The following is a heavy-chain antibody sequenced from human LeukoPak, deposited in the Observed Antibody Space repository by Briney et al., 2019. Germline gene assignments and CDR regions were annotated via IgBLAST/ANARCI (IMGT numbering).Heavy chain of an antibody. D-gene: IGHD6-19*01. V-gene: IGHV3-48*03. J-gene: IGHJ4*02. CDR2: ISSSGRTV. CDR1: GYTFSSYE. CDR3: ARLRAGTYDY. Sequence: GGSLRLSCAASGYTFSSYEMKWVRQAPGKGLEWVSYISSSGRTVYYADSVKGRFTISRDNAKDSLYLQMNSLRAEDTAVYYCARLRAGTYDYWGQGTLVTVSS.